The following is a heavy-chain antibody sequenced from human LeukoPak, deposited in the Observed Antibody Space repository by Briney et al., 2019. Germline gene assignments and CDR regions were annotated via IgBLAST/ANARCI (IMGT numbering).Heavy chain of an antibody. CDR1: GFTFSSNY. CDR3: ARQPGIAAAGQYYYYYYGMDV. V-gene: IGHV3-66*02. J-gene: IGHJ6*02. D-gene: IGHD6-13*01. Sequence: GGSLRLSCAASGFTFSSNYMSWVRQAPGKGLEWVSVIYRGGSTYYADSVKGRFTISRDNSKNTLYLQMNSLRAEDTAVYYCARQPGIAAAGQYYYYYYGMDVWGQRTTVTVSS. CDR2: IYRGGST.